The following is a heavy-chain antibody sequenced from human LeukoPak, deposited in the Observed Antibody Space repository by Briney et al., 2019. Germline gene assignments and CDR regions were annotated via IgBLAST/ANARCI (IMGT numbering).Heavy chain of an antibody. CDR3: ARGLLSCFDY. V-gene: IGHV4-38-2*02. CDR1: GYSISSGYY. CDR2: IYHSGST. Sequence: SETLSLTCTVSGYSISSGYYWGWIRQPPGKGLEWIGSIYHSGSTYYNPSLKSRVTISVDTSKNQFSLKLSSVTAADTAVYYCARGLLSCFDYWGQGTLVTVSS. J-gene: IGHJ4*02. D-gene: IGHD2-2*01.